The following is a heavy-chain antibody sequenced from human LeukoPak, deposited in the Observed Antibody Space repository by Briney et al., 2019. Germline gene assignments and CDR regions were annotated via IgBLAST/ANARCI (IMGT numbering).Heavy chain of an antibody. CDR3: ARVSIAVAGTFDY. CDR1: GGSISSGGYY. Sequence: SETLSLTCTVSGGSISSGGYYWSWIRQHPGKGLEWIGYIYYSGSTYYNPSLKSRVTISVDTSENQFSLKLSSVTAADTAVYYCARVSIAVAGTFDYWGQGTLVTVSS. J-gene: IGHJ4*02. CDR2: IYYSGST. V-gene: IGHV4-31*03. D-gene: IGHD6-19*01.